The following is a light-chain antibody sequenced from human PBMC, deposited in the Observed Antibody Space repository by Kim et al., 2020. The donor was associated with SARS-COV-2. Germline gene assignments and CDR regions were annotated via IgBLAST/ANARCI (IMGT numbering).Light chain of an antibody. V-gene: IGKV6-21*02. CDR1: QSIGSN. CDR2: SAS. Sequence: TPKDKVIITCRASQSIGSNLHWYQQKPGQSPKLLIKSASQSISGVPSRFSGSGSGTHFTLTINSLEAEDAATYYCHQSSYLLPLTFGGGTKVDIK. J-gene: IGKJ4*01. CDR3: HQSSYLLPLT.